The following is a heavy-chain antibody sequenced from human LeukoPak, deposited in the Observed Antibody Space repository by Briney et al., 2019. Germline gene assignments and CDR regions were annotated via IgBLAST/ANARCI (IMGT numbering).Heavy chain of an antibody. CDR2: ISGSGGST. CDR1: GFTFSSYA. CDR3: AKDPSAATGDSDY. V-gene: IGHV3-23*01. J-gene: IGHJ4*02. Sequence: GGSLRLSCAASGFTFSSYAMIWVRQAPGKELEWVSAISGSGGSTYYADSVKGRFTISRDNSNNTLYLQMNSLRAEDTAVYCCAKDPSAATGDSDYWGQGTLVTVSS. D-gene: IGHD6-13*01.